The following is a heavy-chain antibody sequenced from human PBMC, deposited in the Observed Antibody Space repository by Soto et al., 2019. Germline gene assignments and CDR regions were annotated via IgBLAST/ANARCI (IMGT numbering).Heavy chain of an antibody. CDR2: IYYSGST. J-gene: IGHJ6*02. V-gene: IGHV4-31*03. CDR1: GGSISSGGYY. D-gene: IGHD3-3*01. CDR3: ARGGDDFWSGYYYYYYYGMDV. Sequence: SETLSLTCTVSGGSISSGGYYWSWTRQHPGNGLEWIGYIYYSGSTYYNPSLKSRVTISVDTSKNPFALKLSSVTAADTAVYYCARGGDDFWSGYYYYYYYGMDVWGQGTTVTVSS.